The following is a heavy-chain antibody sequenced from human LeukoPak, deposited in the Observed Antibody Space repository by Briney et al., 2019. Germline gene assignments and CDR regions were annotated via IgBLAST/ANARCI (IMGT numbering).Heavy chain of an antibody. J-gene: IGHJ5*02. CDR1: GYTFTSYD. V-gene: IGHV1-8*01. CDR2: MNPNSGNT. D-gene: IGHD6-19*01. CDR3: ARMVAVAGTFRFDP. Sequence: GASVNVSCKASGYTFTSYDINWVRQATGQGLEWMGWMNPNSGNTGYAQKFQGRVTMTRNTSISTAYMELSSLRSEDTAVYYCARMVAVAGTFRFDPWGQGTLVTVSS.